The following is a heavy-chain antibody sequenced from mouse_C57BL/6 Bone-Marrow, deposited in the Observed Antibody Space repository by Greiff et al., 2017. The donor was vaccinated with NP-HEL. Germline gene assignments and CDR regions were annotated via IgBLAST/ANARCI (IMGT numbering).Heavy chain of an antibody. J-gene: IGHJ3*01. CDR3: ARDNGSSWFAY. D-gene: IGHD1-1*01. CDR2: IYPGSGST. V-gene: IGHV1-55*01. Sequence: QVQLQQPGAELVQPGASVKMSCKASGYTFTSYWITWVKQRPGQGLEWIGDIYPGSGSTNYNEKFKSQANLTVETSSSTAYMQLSSLTSEDAAVYYWARDNGSSWFAYWGQGTLVTVSA. CDR1: GYTFTSYW.